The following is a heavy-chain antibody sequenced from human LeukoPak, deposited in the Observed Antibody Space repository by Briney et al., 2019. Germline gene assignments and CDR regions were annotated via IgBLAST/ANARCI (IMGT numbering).Heavy chain of an antibody. Sequence: ASVKVSCKASGYTFTSYGISWVRQAPGQGLEWMGWISAYNGNTNYAQKLQGRVTMTTDTSTSTAYMELRSLRSDVTAVYYCARDLIVVVNFDPPYFDYWGQGTLVTVSS. CDR3: ARDLIVVVNFDPPYFDY. J-gene: IGHJ4*02. V-gene: IGHV1-18*01. D-gene: IGHD3-22*01. CDR1: GYTFTSYG. CDR2: ISAYNGNT.